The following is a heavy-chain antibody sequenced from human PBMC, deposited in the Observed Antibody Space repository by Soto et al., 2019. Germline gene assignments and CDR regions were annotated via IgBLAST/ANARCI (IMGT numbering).Heavy chain of an antibody. V-gene: IGHV3-53*01. J-gene: IGHJ6*02. Sequence: PGGSLRLSCAASGFTVSSNYMSWVRQAPGKGLEWASVIYSGGSTYYADSVKGRFTISRDNSKNTLYLQMNSLRAEDTAVYYFARGPPYSSSSGVYYYYYGMDVWGQGTTVTVSS. CDR2: IYSGGST. D-gene: IGHD6-6*01. CDR1: GFTVSSNY. CDR3: ARGPPYSSSSGVYYYYYGMDV.